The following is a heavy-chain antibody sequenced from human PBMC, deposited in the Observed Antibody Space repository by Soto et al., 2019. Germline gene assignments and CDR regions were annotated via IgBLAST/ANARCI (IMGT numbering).Heavy chain of an antibody. V-gene: IGHV1-18*01. CDR3: ARDSKAAVYDP. Sequence: ASVKVSCKASGYSFASYGISWVRQAPGQGLEWMGWISAYNGNTNYAQKLQGRVTMTTDTSTSTAYMELRSLRSDDTAVYYCARDSKAAVYDPWGQGTLVTVSS. CDR1: GYSFASYG. CDR2: ISAYNGNT. J-gene: IGHJ5*02. D-gene: IGHD6-13*01.